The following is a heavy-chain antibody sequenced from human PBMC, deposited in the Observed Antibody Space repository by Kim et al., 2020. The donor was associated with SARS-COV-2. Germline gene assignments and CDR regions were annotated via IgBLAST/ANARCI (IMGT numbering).Heavy chain of an antibody. CDR1: GFTFSSYW. CDR2: IKQDGSEK. D-gene: IGHD2-15*01. CDR3: MGGAAGDY. Sequence: GGSLRLSCAASGFTFSSYWMTWVRQGPGKGLEWVANIKQDGSEKYYMDSVKGRFTISRDNAKNSLYLQMNSLRAEDTAVYYCMGGAAGDYWGQGTLVTVSS. V-gene: IGHV3-7*01. J-gene: IGHJ4*02.